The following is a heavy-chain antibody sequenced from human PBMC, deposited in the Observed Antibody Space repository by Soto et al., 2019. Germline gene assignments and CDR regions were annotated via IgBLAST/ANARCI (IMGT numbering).Heavy chain of an antibody. CDR3: TTDLRYFHSDAYPY. Sequence: GGSLRLSCAASGFTFTDAWMRWVRQAPGKGLEWIGGIKTKSEGETTDYSTPVKGRITNSRDESTNTLYLQVNSLKIEDKGVYYCTTDLRYFHSDAYPYWGQGTLVTVSS. D-gene: IGHD3-16*01. J-gene: IGHJ4*02. CDR1: GFTFTDAW. CDR2: IKTKSEGETT. V-gene: IGHV3-15*01.